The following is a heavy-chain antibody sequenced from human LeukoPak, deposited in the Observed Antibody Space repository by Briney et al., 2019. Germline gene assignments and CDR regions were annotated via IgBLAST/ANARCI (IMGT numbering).Heavy chain of an antibody. CDR3: ARVQGFSYTYDWFDP. V-gene: IGHV4-4*07. D-gene: IGHD3-16*01. CDR2: LYTSGGT. Sequence: SETLSLTCSVSGVSISSRYWSWIRQTAGKGLEWIGRLYTSGGTNYNPSLKSRVTMSVDTSKSQFSLRLSSVTAADTAVYYCARVQGFSYTYDWFDPWGQGTLVTVSS. CDR1: GVSISSRY. J-gene: IGHJ5*02.